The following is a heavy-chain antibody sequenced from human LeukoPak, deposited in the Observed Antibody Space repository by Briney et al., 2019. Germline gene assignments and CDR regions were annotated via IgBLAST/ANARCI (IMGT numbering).Heavy chain of an antibody. Sequence: GGSLRLSCAASGFTFSSYAISWVRQAPGQGLEWMGGIIPIFGTANYAQKFQGRVTITADKSTSTAYMELSSLRSEDTAVYYCARVALGSYMDVWGKGTTVTVSS. D-gene: IGHD1-26*01. V-gene: IGHV1-69*06. J-gene: IGHJ6*03. CDR1: GFTFSSYA. CDR3: ARVALGSYMDV. CDR2: IIPIFGTA.